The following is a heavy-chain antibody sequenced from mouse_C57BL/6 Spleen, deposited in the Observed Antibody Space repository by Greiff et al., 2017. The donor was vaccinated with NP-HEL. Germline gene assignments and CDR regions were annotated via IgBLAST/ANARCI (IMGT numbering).Heavy chain of an antibody. CDR1: GYTFTSYW. V-gene: IGHV1-59*01. J-gene: IGHJ1*03. CDR3: AGYYGSGYFDV. CDR2: IDPSDSYT. D-gene: IGHD1-1*01. Sequence: QVQLQQPGAELVRPGTSVKLSCKASGYTFTSYWMHWVKQRPGQGLEWIGVIDPSDSYTNYNQKFKGKATLTVDTTSSTAYMQLSSLTSEDSAVYYCAGYYGSGYFDVWGTGTTVTVSS.